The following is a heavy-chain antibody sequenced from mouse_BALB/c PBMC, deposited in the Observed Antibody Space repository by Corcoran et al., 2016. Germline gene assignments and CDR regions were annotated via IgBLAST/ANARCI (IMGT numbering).Heavy chain of an antibody. CDR2: ISCYNGAI. CDR3: ARGGDGYFFPFAY. CDR1: GYSFTGYY. Sequence: LVKTGASVKISCKASGYSFTGYYMHWVKQSHGKSLEWIGYISCYNGAISYNQKFKGKATFTVDTSSSTAYMQFNSLTSEDSAVYYCARGGDGYFFPFAYWCQGTLVTVSA. V-gene: IGHV1S34*01. J-gene: IGHJ3*01. D-gene: IGHD2-3*01.